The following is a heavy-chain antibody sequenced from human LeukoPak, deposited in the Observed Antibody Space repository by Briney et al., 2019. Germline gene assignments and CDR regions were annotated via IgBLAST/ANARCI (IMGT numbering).Heavy chain of an antibody. J-gene: IGHJ4*02. CDR2: IKTDGYDK. D-gene: IGHD2-21*02. V-gene: IGHV3-7*01. Sequence: GGSLRLSCAASGITFSSYWMAWVRQAPGKGLEGVANIKTDGYDKYYVDSLKGRFTISRDNAENSLYLQMDSLRAEDTAVYYCAKNPLLGDSDSGYWGQGTLVTVSS. CDR3: AKNPLLGDSDSGY. CDR1: GITFSSYW.